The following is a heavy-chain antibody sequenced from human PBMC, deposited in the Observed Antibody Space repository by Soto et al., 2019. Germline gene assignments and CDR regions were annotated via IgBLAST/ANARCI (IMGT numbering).Heavy chain of an antibody. CDR1: GGSISSGGYS. CDR3: ARAGITMVRGVRLNWFDP. Sequence: SETLSLTCAVSGGSISSGGYSWSWIRQPPGKGLEWVGYIYHSGSTYYNPSLKSRVTISVDRSKNQFSLKLSSVTAADTAVYYCARAGITMVRGVRLNWFDPWGQGTLVTVSS. J-gene: IGHJ5*02. CDR2: IYHSGST. D-gene: IGHD3-10*01. V-gene: IGHV4-30-2*01.